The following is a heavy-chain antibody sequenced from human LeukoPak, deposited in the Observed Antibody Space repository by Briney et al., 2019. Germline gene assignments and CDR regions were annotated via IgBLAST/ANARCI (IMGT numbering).Heavy chain of an antibody. Sequence: SVKVSCKASGGTFDSHAINWVRQAPGQGLEWMGGIMPISGTAKYAQKFQGRFTITADDSTSTAYMELTSLRSDDTAVYYCADRFCSGGSCYSTLAEYFQYWGQGTLVIVSS. CDR2: IMPISGTA. D-gene: IGHD2-15*01. CDR3: ADRFCSGGSCYSTLAEYFQY. J-gene: IGHJ1*01. CDR1: GGTFDSHA. V-gene: IGHV1-69*13.